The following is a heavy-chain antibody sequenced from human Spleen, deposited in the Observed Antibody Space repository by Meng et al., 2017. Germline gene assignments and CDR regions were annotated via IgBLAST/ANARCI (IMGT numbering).Heavy chain of an antibody. CDR1: GYTFTSYA. CDR3: ARDRQYYYDSSGYYGGYGVDV. V-gene: IGHV7-4-1*02. CDR2: INTNTGNP. D-gene: IGHD3-22*01. J-gene: IGHJ6*02. Sequence: ASVKVSCKASGYTFTSYAMNWVRQAPGQGLEWMGWINTNTGNPTYAQGFTGRFVFSLDTSVSTAYLQISSLKAEDTAVYYCARDRQYYYDSSGYYGGYGVDVWGQGTTVTVSS.